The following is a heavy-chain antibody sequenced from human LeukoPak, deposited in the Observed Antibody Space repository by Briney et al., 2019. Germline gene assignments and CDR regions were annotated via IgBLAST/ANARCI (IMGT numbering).Heavy chain of an antibody. CDR1: GGTFSTYA. D-gene: IGHD3-9*01. CDR2: IIPIFGTA. J-gene: IGHJ4*02. V-gene: IGHV1-69*13. Sequence: GASVKVSCKASGGTFSTYAITWVRQATGQGLEWMGGIIPIFGTANYAQKFQGRVTITADESTSTAYMELSSLRSEDTAVYYCARFGGILTGYYYYFDYWGQGTLVTGSS. CDR3: ARFGGILTGYYYYFDY.